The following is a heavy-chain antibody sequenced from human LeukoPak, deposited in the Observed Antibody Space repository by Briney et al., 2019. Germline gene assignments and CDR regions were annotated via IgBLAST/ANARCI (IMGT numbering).Heavy chain of an antibody. D-gene: IGHD2-21*02. V-gene: IGHV1-69*04. CDR2: IIPIFGIA. CDR3: ARDRYCGGDCYSNFDY. Sequence: SVKVSCKASGGTFSSYAISWVRQAPGQGLEWMGRIIPIFGIANYARKFQGRVTITADKSTSTAYMELSSLRSEDTAVYYCARDRYCGGDCYSNFDYWGQGTLVTVSS. CDR1: GGTFSSYA. J-gene: IGHJ4*02.